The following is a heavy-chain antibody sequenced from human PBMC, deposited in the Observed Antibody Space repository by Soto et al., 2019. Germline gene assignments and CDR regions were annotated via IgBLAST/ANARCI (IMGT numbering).Heavy chain of an antibody. CDR3: ARAQPDIVATSSPDY. D-gene: IGHD5-12*01. CDR2: INPNSGGT. Sequence: QVQLVQSGAEVKKPGASVKVSCKASGYTFTGYYMHWVRQAPGQGLEWMAWINPNSGGTNYAQKFQGRVTMTRDTSISTAYMELSRLRSDDTAVYYCARAQPDIVATSSPDYWGQGTLVTVSS. J-gene: IGHJ4*02. V-gene: IGHV1-2*02. CDR1: GYTFTGYY.